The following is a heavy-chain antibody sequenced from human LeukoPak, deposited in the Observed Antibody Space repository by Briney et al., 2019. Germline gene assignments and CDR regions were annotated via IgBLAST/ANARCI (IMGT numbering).Heavy chain of an antibody. CDR2: IYPGDSDT. J-gene: IGHJ4*02. V-gene: IGHV5-51*01. CDR3: ARHPNFYGSGRYFDY. CDR1: GYSFTTHW. D-gene: IGHD3-10*01. Sequence: GESLKISCKGSGYSFTTHWIGWVRQMPGKGLEWMGIIYPGDSDTRYSPSFQGQVTISADKSISTAYLQWISLKASDTAMYYCARHPNFYGSGRYFDYWGQGTLVTVSS.